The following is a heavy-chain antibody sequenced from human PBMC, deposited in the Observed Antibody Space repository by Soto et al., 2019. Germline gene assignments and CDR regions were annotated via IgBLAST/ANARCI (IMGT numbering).Heavy chain of an antibody. V-gene: IGHV1-69*06. Sequence: QVQLVQSGAEVKKPGSSVKVSCKASGGTFSSYAISWVRQAPGQGLEWMGGIIPIFGTANYAQKFQGRVTITADKATSTAYMGLSSLRSEDTAVYYWARSLIAAAGTGSYYFDYWGQGTLVTVSS. CDR3: ARSLIAAAGTGSYYFDY. D-gene: IGHD6-13*01. CDR2: IIPIFGTA. J-gene: IGHJ4*02. CDR1: GGTFSSYA.